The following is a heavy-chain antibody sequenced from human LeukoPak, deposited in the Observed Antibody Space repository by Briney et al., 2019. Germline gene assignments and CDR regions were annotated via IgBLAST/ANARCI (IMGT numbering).Heavy chain of an antibody. CDR1: GYTFTSYG. V-gene: IGHV1-18*01. Sequence: ASVKVSCKASGYTFTSYGISWVRQAPGQGLEWMGWISAYNGNTNYAQKLQGRVTMTTDTSTSTAYMELRSLRSDDTAVYYCARGIVGATRYYYYGMDVWGQGTTVTVSS. CDR3: ARGIVGATRYYYYGMDV. J-gene: IGHJ6*02. CDR2: ISAYNGNT. D-gene: IGHD1-26*01.